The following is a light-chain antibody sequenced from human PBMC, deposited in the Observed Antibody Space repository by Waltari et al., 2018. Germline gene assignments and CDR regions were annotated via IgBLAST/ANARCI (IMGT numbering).Light chain of an antibody. Sequence: QSALTQPRSVSGSPGQSVPISCTGTSSDVGGYNYVYWSQQHPGKAPKRMIYDVSKRPSGVPDRFSGSKSGNTASLTISGLQAEDEADYYCCSYAGSYTWVFGGGTKLTVL. CDR3: CSYAGSYTWV. V-gene: IGLV2-11*01. J-gene: IGLJ3*02. CDR1: SSDVGGYNY. CDR2: DVS.